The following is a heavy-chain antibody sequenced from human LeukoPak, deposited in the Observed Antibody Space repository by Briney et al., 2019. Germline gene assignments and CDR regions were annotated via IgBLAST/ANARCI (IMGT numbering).Heavy chain of an antibody. D-gene: IGHD3-22*01. CDR3: ARGVFYYDTSGRGYYFDY. J-gene: IGHJ4*02. V-gene: IGHV4-4*07. CDR2: IYTSGGT. Sequence: SETLSLTCTVSGGSIDSYYWSWIRQPAGKGLEWIGRIYTSGGTVYNPSLKSRVTMSVDTSKNQFSLKLSSVTAADTAVYYCARGVFYYDTSGRGYYFDYWGQGTLVTVSS. CDR1: GGSIDSYY.